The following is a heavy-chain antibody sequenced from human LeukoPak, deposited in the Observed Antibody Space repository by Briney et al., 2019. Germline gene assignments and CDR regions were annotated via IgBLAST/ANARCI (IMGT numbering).Heavy chain of an antibody. J-gene: IGHJ4*02. CDR2: IYPGDSHT. D-gene: IGHD1-26*01. Sequence: ESLKISCKVSGYTFSTYWIGWVRQMPGKGLEWMGIIYPGDSHTRNSPSFQGQVTISADKSISTAYLQWSSLKASDTAMYYCARRSGSYYYFDYWGQGTLVTVSS. V-gene: IGHV5-51*01. CDR1: GYTFSTYW. CDR3: ARRSGSYYYFDY.